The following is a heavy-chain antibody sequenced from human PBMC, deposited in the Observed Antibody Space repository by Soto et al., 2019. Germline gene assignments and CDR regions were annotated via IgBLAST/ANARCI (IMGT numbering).Heavy chain of an antibody. CDR1: GFTFSSYA. V-gene: IGHV3-30-3*01. D-gene: IGHD6-19*01. CDR2: ISYDGSNK. CDR3: VRDVSSDIDY. Sequence: QVQLVESGGGVVQPGRSLRLSCAASGFTFSSYAMHWVRQAPGKGLEWVAVISYDGSNKYYADSVKGRFTISRDNSKNTLYLQMNSLRAEDTAVYYCVRDVSSDIDYWGQGTLVTVSS. J-gene: IGHJ4*02.